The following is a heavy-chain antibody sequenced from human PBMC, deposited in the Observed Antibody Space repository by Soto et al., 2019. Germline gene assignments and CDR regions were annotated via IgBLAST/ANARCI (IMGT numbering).Heavy chain of an antibody. D-gene: IGHD3-22*01. CDR1: GGSITSDY. V-gene: IGHV4-59*01. Sequence: QVQLQESGPGLVKPSETLSLTCTVSGGSITSDYWSWIRQSPGKRLEWIAFIFYTGITNYNPSLRSRVTISVDTSKNQCSLMLNSVTAADTAVYYCARDEAYYDSSGYYHPPGYWGQGTLVTVSS. CDR3: ARDEAYYDSSGYYHPPGY. J-gene: IGHJ4*02. CDR2: IFYTGIT.